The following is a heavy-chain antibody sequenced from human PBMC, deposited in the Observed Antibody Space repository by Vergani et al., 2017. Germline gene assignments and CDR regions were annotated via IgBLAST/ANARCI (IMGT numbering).Heavy chain of an antibody. J-gene: IGHJ4*02. D-gene: IGHD6-19*01. CDR1: ADSISSGRYY. Sequence: QLQLQQSGPGLVKPSETLFLTCTVSADSISSGRYYCCLLHQPPGKSLGLVGIIYYSGLTYYNPSLKSRVAISVDTSKNQFSLKVTSVTAAATAVYFCARQRPGSGWSPGDFDDWGQGILVTVSS. CDR3: ARQRPGSGWSPGDFDD. V-gene: IGHV4-39*01. CDR2: IYYSGLT.